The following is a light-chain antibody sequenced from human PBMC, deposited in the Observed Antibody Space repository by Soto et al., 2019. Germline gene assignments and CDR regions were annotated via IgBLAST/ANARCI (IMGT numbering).Light chain of an antibody. CDR2: DSI. CDR3: QSYDSSLSGAV. Sequence: QAVVTQPPSVSGAPGQRITISCTGSSSNIGAGYEVHWYQQLPGTAPKLLIYDSINRPSGVPDRFSGSKSATSASPAITGLQAEDEADYYCQSYDSSLSGAVFGGGTKLTVL. J-gene: IGLJ3*02. CDR1: SSNIGAGYE. V-gene: IGLV1-40*01.